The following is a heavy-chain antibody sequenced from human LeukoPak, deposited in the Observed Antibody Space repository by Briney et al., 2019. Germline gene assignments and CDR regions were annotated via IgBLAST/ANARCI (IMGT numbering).Heavy chain of an antibody. D-gene: IGHD1-1*01. CDR1: GFTLSSNY. CDR3: ARANWNDGFWFDP. CDR2: IYSGGST. J-gene: IGHJ5*02. V-gene: IGHV3-53*01. Sequence: GGSLRLSCAASGFTLSSNYMSWVRQAPGKGLEWVSVIYSGGSTYYADSVKGRFTISRDNSKNTLYLQMNSLRAEDTAVYYCARANWNDGFWFDPWGQGTLVTVSS.